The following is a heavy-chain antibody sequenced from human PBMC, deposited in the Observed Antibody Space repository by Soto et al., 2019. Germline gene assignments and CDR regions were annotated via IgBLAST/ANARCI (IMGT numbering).Heavy chain of an antibody. Sequence: GGSXRLSCTASGFTFSSNGMHWVRQAPGKGLEWVAVIWYDGSREYYVDSVKVRFTISRDNSKNTLYLQMNSLRGEDTAVYFCPRSTGSNSAGTLDYWGQGTVVTVSS. CDR1: GFTFSSNG. V-gene: IGHV3-33*01. J-gene: IGHJ4*02. CDR3: PRSTGSNSAGTLDY. D-gene: IGHD1-26*01. CDR2: IWYDGSRE.